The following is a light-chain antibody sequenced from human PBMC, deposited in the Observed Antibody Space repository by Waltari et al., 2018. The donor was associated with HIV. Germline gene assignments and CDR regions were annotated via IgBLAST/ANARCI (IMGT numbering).Light chain of an antibody. CDR2: DVS. V-gene: IGLV2-23*02. Sequence: QPALPQPASVSGFPGQSTTISCPGTSSDVVSYNFVSGSQQHPGKAPNLLIYDVSKRPSGVSNRFSGSKSGNTASLTISGLQAEDEADYYCCSYAGSNTYLFGTGTEVTVL. CDR1: SSDVVSYNF. CDR3: CSYAGSNTYL. J-gene: IGLJ1*01.